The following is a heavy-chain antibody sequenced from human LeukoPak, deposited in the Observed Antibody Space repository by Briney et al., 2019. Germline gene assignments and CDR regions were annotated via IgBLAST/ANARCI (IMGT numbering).Heavy chain of an antibody. Sequence: SQTLSLTCVISGDSVSSNRAAWNWIRQSPSRGLEWLGRTYYWSKWYNDYAVSVKSRITISPDTSKNQFSLQLNSVTPEDTAVYYCARGLSGIYPDLRWWFDPWGQGTLVTVSS. CDR1: GDSVSSNRAA. CDR3: ARGLSGIYPDLRWWFDP. J-gene: IGHJ5*02. V-gene: IGHV6-1*01. CDR2: TYYWSKWYN. D-gene: IGHD1-26*01.